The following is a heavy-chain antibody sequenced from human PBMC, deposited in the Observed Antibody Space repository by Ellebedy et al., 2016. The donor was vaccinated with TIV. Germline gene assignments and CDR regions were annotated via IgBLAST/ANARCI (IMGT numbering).Heavy chain of an antibody. D-gene: IGHD3-10*01. Sequence: GESLKISCAASGFTFSTYAMHWVRQAPGKGLEWVALISYGGNDKYYADSVKGRFTISRDNSKNIVYLQINSLRPEDTAGFYCAKVLFAFGEFESPFDPWGQGTLVIVSS. CDR2: ISYGGNDK. J-gene: IGHJ5*02. CDR3: AKVLFAFGEFESPFDP. CDR1: GFTFSTYA. V-gene: IGHV3-30*18.